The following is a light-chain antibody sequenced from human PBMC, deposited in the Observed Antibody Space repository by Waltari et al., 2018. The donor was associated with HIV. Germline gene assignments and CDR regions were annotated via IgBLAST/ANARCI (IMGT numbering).Light chain of an antibody. V-gene: IGLV2-14*03. J-gene: IGLJ1*01. CDR2: DVS. Sequence: VSGSPGQSITISCTGTSSDVGGYNYVSWYQQHPGKAPKLMIYDVSNRPSGVSNRFSGSKSGNTASLTISGLQAEDEADYYCSSYTSSSPYAFGTGTKVTVL. CDR3: SSYTSSSPYA. CDR1: SSDVGGYNY.